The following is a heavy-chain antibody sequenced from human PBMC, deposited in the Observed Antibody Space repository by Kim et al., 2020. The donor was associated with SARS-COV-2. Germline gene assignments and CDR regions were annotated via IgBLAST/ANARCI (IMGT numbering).Heavy chain of an antibody. Sequence: GGSLRLSCAASGFTFSNAWMSWVRQAPGKGLEWVGRIKSKTDGGTTDYAAPVKGRFTISRDDSKNTLYLQMNSLKTEDTAVYYCTTGDPIVVGDYYYGMDVWGQGTTVTVSS. V-gene: IGHV3-15*01. J-gene: IGHJ6*02. CDR3: TTGDPIVVGDYYYGMDV. CDR2: IKSKTDGGTT. D-gene: IGHD2-2*01. CDR1: GFTFSNAW.